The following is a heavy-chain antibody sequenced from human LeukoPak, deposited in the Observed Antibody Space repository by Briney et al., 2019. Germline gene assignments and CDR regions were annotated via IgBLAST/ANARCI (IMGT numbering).Heavy chain of an antibody. CDR2: IRYDGSNK. V-gene: IGHV3-30*02. CDR1: GFTFSSYG. CDR3: AKAGYFDFDY. J-gene: IGHJ4*02. Sequence: GGSLRLSCAASGFTFSSYGMHWVRQAPGKGLEWVAFIRYDGSNKYYADPVKGRFTISRDNSKNTLYLQMNSLRAEDTAVYYCAKAGYFDFDYWGQGTLVTVSS. D-gene: IGHD2-15*01.